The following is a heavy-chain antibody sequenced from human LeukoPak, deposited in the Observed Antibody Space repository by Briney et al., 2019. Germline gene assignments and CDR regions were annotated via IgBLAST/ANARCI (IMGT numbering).Heavy chain of an antibody. CDR1: GFKFSNFG. D-gene: IGHD4-23*01. CDR2: ISSTRSPI. Sequence: GGSLRLSCAASGFKFSNFGMHWVRQAPGKGLEWVSYISSTRSPIYYADSVKGRFTVSRDNAKNSLYLHMNSLRDEDTAAYYCARAAVEGYYYYGMDVWGQGTTVTVSS. V-gene: IGHV3-48*02. CDR3: ARAAVEGYYYYGMDV. J-gene: IGHJ6*02.